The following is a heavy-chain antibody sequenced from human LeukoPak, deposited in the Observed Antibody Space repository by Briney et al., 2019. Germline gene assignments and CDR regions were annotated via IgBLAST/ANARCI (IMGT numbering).Heavy chain of an antibody. J-gene: IGHJ4*02. CDR1: GYSISSGYY. CDR2: MYHSGST. CDR3: AKVGAYGDYARHDY. D-gene: IGHD4-17*01. V-gene: IGHV4-38-2*02. Sequence: SETLSLTCSVSGYSISSGYYWGWIRQPPGKGLEWIASMYHSGSTYYNPSLKSRVTISLDTSNNQFSLRLSSVTAADTAVYYCAKVGAYGDYARHDYWGQGTLVTVSS.